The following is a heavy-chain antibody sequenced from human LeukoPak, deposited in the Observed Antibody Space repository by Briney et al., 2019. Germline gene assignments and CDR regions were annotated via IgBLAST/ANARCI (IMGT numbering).Heavy chain of an antibody. V-gene: IGHV4-4*02. CDR1: GGSISTSNW. CDR2: IYHSGST. D-gene: IGHD3-22*01. J-gene: IGHJ4*02. Sequence: SETLSLTCAVSGGSISTSNWWSWVRQPPGKGLEWIGEIYHSGSTNYNPSLKSRVTISVDRSKNQFSLKLSSVTAADTAVYYCARGGARDSSGYYEGGPFDYWGQGTLVTVSS. CDR3: ARGGARDSSGYYEGGPFDY.